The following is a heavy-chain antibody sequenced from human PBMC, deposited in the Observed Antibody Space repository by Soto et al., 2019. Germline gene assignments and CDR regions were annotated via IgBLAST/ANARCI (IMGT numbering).Heavy chain of an antibody. CDR1: GFSLSTSGVG. V-gene: IGHV2-5*02. Sequence: QITLKESGPTLVKPTQTLTLTCTFSGFSLSTSGVGVGWIRQPPGKALEWLALIYWDDDKRYSPSLKSRLTITKDTSKNHVVLTMTNMDPVDTATYYCAHSLSPLYYDYIWGSYRIDAFDIWGQGTMVTVSS. J-gene: IGHJ3*02. D-gene: IGHD3-16*02. CDR2: IYWDDDK. CDR3: AHSLSPLYYDYIWGSYRIDAFDI.